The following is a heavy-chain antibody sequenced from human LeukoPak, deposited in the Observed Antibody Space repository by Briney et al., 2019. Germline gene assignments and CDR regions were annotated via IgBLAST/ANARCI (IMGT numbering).Heavy chain of an antibody. D-gene: IGHD3-10*01. CDR1: GFNIDTYD. CDR3: AELHGRINWFDP. V-gene: IGHV3-23*01. Sequence: GGSLRLSCAVSGFNIDTYDVSWVRQAPGKGLEWVSTITAGGRGATYYADSVKGRFTMSRHKSTKTLSLQMNRLRVGDTGVYYCAELHGRINWFDPLGQGTLVTVSS. CDR2: ITAGGRGAT. J-gene: IGHJ5*02.